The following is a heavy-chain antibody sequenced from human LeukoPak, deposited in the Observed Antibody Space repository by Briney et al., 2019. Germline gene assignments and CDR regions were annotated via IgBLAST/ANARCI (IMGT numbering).Heavy chain of an antibody. Sequence: PGGSLRLSCAASGFTFSSYAMSWVRQAPGKGLEWVSAISGSGGSTYYADSVKGRFTISRDNSKNTLHLQMNSLRAEDTAVYYCAKDPPRRRYCSSTSCYKFVNWFDPWGQGTLVTVSS. V-gene: IGHV3-23*01. J-gene: IGHJ5*02. CDR3: AKDPPRRRYCSSTSCYKFVNWFDP. CDR2: ISGSGGST. D-gene: IGHD2-2*02. CDR1: GFTFSSYA.